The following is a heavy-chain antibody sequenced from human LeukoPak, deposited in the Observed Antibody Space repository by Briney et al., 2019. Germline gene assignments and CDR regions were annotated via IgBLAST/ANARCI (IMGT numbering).Heavy chain of an antibody. D-gene: IGHD6-19*01. J-gene: IGHJ3*02. Sequence: SETLSLTCTVSGGSISSSSYYWGWIRQPPGKGLEWIGSIYYSGSTNYNPSLKSRVTISVDTSKNQFSLKLSSVTAADTAVYYCARRVAGTGYDAFDIWGQGTMVTVSS. CDR2: IYYSGST. CDR3: ARRVAGTGYDAFDI. V-gene: IGHV4-39*07. CDR1: GGSISSSSYY.